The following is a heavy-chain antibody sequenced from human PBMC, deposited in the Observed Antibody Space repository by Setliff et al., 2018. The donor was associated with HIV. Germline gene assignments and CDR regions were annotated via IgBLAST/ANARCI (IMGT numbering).Heavy chain of an antibody. CDR1: GESFSNYH. V-gene: IGHV4-34*01. CDR2: ISHSGNT. CDR3: ASTKVTPHGRYFQH. Sequence: PSETLSLTCAVFGESFSNYHWNWFRQPPGGGLEWIGEISHSGNTDYNSSLKSRVTISVDTSKKQFSLEMRSLTAADTAVYYCASTKVTPHGRYFQHWGQGTLVTVSS. D-gene: IGHD4-4*01. J-gene: IGHJ1*01.